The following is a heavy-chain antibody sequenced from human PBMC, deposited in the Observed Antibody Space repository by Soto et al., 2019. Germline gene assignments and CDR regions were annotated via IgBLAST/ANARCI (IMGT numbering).Heavy chain of an antibody. J-gene: IGHJ4*02. CDR3: ARVAY. CDR1: GFTFSRVS. V-gene: IGHV3-21*01. CDR2: SSSGSSDT. Sequence: ESLKLSCEASGFTFSRVSMNWVLQVPGKGLEWVASSSSGSSDTWHADSVKGRFIISRDNAQNSLFLQMNTLRPEDTAMYYCARVAYWGPGTQVTVSS.